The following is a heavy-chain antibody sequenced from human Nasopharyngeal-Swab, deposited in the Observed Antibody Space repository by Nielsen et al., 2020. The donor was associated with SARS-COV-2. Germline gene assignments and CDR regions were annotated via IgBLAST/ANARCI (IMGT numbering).Heavy chain of an antibody. V-gene: IGHV1-2*04. CDR3: ARAPGRTRIDY. Sequence: WVRQAPGQGLEWMGWINPNSGSTNYAQKFQGWVTMTRDTSNSTAYMELSRLRSDDTAVYYCARAPGRTRIDYWGQGTLVTVSS. D-gene: IGHD1-7*01. J-gene: IGHJ4*02. CDR2: INPNSGST.